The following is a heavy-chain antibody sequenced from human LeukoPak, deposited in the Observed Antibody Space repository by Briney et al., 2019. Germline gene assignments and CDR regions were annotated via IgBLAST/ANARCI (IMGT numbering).Heavy chain of an antibody. D-gene: IGHD3-10*01. CDR2: YYCVST. V-gene: IGHV4-59*09. CDR3: ARGRRVTGYYYYMDV. J-gene: IGHJ6*03. Sequence: YYCVSTNYHPSLKSRVTISVDTSKNQYALKLSSVTAADTAVYYCARGRRVTGYYYYMDVWGKGATVTDCS.